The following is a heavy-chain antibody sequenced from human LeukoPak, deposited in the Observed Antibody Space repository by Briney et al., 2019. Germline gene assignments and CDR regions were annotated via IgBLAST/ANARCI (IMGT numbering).Heavy chain of an antibody. V-gene: IGHV1-2*02. CDR2: INPNSGRT. J-gene: IGHJ4*02. D-gene: IGHD3-22*01. CDR1: GYTFTGYY. CDR3: AREHRDDSSVYHYRPFDY. Sequence: GASVKVSCKASGYTFTGYYMHWVRQAPGQGLEWTGWINPNSGRTNYAQKFQGRVTMTRDTSISTAYMELSRLRSDDTAVYYCAREHRDDSSVYHYRPFDYWGQGTLVTVSS.